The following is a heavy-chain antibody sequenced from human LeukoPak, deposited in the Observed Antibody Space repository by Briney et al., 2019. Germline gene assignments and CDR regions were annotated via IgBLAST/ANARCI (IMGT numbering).Heavy chain of an antibody. CDR3: ARGITGTRNYYGMDV. D-gene: IGHD1-14*01. Sequence: ALRLSCAASGFSFDDYAMHWVRQAPGKGLEWVSGISWSRDMIGYADSVKGRFIISRDNAQNSLYLQMNSLRVEDTASYYCARGITGTRNYYGMDVWGQGTTVIVSS. J-gene: IGHJ6*02. CDR1: GFSFDDYA. V-gene: IGHV3-9*01. CDR2: ISWSRDMI.